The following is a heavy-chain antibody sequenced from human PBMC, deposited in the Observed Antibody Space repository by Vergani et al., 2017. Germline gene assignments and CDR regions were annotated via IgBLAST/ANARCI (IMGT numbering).Heavy chain of an antibody. CDR1: GFSLSTSGVG. CDR3: SHSSSTVINDYFDY. V-gene: IGHV2-5*02. D-gene: IGHD4-17*01. CDR2: IYWDDDK. J-gene: IGHJ4*02. Sequence: QITLKESGPTLVKPTQTLTLTCTFSGFSLSTSGVGVGWIRQPPGKALEWLALIYWDDDKRYSPSLKSRITITKDTSKNQVVLTMTNMDPVDTATYYCSHSSSTVINDYFDYWGQGTLVTVSS.